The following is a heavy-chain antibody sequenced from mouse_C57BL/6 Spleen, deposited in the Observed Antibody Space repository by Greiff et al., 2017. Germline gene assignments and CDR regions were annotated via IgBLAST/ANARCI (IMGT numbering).Heavy chain of an antibody. D-gene: IGHD1-1*01. Sequence: QVQLKQSGAELVRPGASVTLSCKASGYTFTDYEMHWVKQTPVHGLEWIGAIDPETGGTAYNQKFKGKAILTADKSSSTAYMELRSLTSEDSAVYYCTRWITTVVEGYFDVWGTGTTVTVSS. V-gene: IGHV1-15*01. J-gene: IGHJ1*03. CDR2: IDPETGGT. CDR3: TRWITTVVEGYFDV. CDR1: GYTFTDYE.